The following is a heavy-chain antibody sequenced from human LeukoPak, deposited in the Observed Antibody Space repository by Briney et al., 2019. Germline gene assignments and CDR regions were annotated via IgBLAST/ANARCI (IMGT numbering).Heavy chain of an antibody. Sequence: ASVKVSCKASGYTFTSYGIGWVRQAPGQGLEWMGWISAYNGNTNYAQKLQGRVTMTTDTSTSTAYMELRSLRSDDTAVYYCARDLGYCSGGSCYAPQIYYYGMDVWGQGTTVTVSS. D-gene: IGHD2-15*01. CDR3: ARDLGYCSGGSCYAPQIYYYGMDV. J-gene: IGHJ6*02. V-gene: IGHV1-18*01. CDR1: GYTFTSYG. CDR2: ISAYNGNT.